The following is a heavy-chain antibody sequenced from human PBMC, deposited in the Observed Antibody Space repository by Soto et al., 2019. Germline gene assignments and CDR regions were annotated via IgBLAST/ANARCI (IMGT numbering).Heavy chain of an antibody. D-gene: IGHD1-7*01. Sequence: SETLSLTCTVSGGSISSYRWSWIRQPAGKGLEWIGRLNTYGNTHYNPSLKSRVTVSVDTSRNQFFLTLRSVTAADSAVYHCGRESGETWDYEASWGQGTPVTVSS. J-gene: IGHJ5*02. CDR3: GRESGETWDYEAS. V-gene: IGHV4-4*07. CDR1: GGSISSYR. CDR2: LNTYGNT.